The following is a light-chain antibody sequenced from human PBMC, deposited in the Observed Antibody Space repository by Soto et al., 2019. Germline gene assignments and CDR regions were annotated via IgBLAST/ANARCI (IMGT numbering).Light chain of an antibody. V-gene: IGKV1-39*01. J-gene: IGKJ4*01. CDR2: AAS. CDR3: QQSYSTLLT. Sequence: DIQMTQSPSSLSASVGDRVTITCRASQSISSYLNWYQQKPGKAPKLLIYAASSLQSGVPSRFSGSGSGTDFTLTISSLQPEDFATYYCQQSYSTLLTFGGGTKEEIQ. CDR1: QSISSY.